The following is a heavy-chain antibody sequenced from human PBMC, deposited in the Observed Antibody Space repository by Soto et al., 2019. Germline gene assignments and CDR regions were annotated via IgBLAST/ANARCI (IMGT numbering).Heavy chain of an antibody. V-gene: IGHV4-39*01. J-gene: IGHJ5*01. Sequence: SETLSLTCAVSGDSISSSIYYWGWIRQPPRKGLEWIGSIYYSGSTYYNPSLKSRVTISLDTSKNQFSLRLNSVTAADAALYNCAAGDYSGSGTYYNGWFDSWGQGTLVTVSS. CDR2: IYYSGST. D-gene: IGHD3-10*01. CDR1: GDSISSSIYY. CDR3: AAGDYSGSGTYYNGWFDS.